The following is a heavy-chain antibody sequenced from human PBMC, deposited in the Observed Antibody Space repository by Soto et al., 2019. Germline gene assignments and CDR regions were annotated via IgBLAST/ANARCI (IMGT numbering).Heavy chain of an antibody. Sequence: GGSLRLSCAGSGFTFSSNAMSWVRQAPGRGLEWVSSVSGDGYASDYADSVEGRFTVSRHNSKNTLYLQMNSLRAEDTAVYYCAKRHYYGSGSFALATWGQGTLVTVSS. J-gene: IGHJ4*03. V-gene: IGHV3-23*01. CDR3: AKRHYYGSGSFALAT. CDR1: GFTFSSNA. CDR2: VSGDGYAS. D-gene: IGHD3-10*01.